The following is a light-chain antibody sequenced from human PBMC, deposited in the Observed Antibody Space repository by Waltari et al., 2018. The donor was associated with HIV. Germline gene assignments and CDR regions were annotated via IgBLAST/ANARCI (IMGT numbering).Light chain of an antibody. CDR1: LSVGSY. CDR3: QQRSSWPT. V-gene: IGKV3-11*01. CDR2: DAS. Sequence: IELTQSPATLSLSPGERAPLSCRAGLSVGSYLAWYQQKPGQAPRLLIYDASNRATDIPARFSGAGSGTDFTLTISSLEPEDFAVYYCQQRSSWPTFGPGTRVDIK. J-gene: IGKJ3*01.